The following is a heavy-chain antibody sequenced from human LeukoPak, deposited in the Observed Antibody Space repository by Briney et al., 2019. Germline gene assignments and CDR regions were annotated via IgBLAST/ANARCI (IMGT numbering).Heavy chain of an antibody. V-gene: IGHV3-30-3*01. CDR3: ARDSAALFDY. Sequence: GGSLRLSCAASGFTFSSYAMHWVRQAPGKGLEWVAVISYDGSNKFYADSVKGRFTISRDNSKNKMYLEMNSLRAEDTAVYYCARDSAALFDYWGQGTLVTVSS. CDR1: GFTFSSYA. J-gene: IGHJ4*02. D-gene: IGHD2-15*01. CDR2: ISYDGSNK.